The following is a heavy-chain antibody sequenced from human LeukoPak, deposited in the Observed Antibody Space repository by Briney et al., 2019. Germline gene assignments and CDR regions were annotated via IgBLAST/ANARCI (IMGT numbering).Heavy chain of an antibody. V-gene: IGHV3-7*01. CDR3: PTANWGTLD. Sequence: PGGSLTLSCVASLVSLGEKWMNCVCQAPGKGLEWVANIKIDESDTEYLGSVSGRFTISRDNAKNSLYLEMHSLRAEDTAVYFCPTANWGTLDLGQGTLVTVSS. J-gene: IGHJ4*02. D-gene: IGHD7-27*01. CDR2: IKIDESDT. CDR1: LVSLGEKW.